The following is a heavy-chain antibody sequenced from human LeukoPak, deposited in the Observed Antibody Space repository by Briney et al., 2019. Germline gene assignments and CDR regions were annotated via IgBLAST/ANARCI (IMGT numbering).Heavy chain of an antibody. CDR2: VSGSAGRT. Sequence: GGSLRLSCAASGFTFSSYAMTWVRQAPGKGLEWVSTVSGSAGRTDYADSVKGRFTISRDNLKNTLCLKMNSLRAEDTAVYYCAKNRGHCVNGVCHNYYYMDVWGKGTTVTVSS. J-gene: IGHJ6*03. V-gene: IGHV3-23*01. CDR1: GFTFSSYA. CDR3: AKNRGHCVNGVCHNYYYMDV. D-gene: IGHD2-8*01.